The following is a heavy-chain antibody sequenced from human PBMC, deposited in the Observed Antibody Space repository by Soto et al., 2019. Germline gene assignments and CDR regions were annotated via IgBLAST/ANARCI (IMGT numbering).Heavy chain of an antibody. Sequence: QLQLQESGPGLVKPSTTLSLTCNVSGGSMRTPNYYWVWIRQPPGKGLEWIGSIYYSGTTYYSPFLKSRVAISADTSKNQFSLVLDSVAAADTAVYFCAAVVTAASVDYWGQGAMITVSS. CDR2: IYYSGTT. V-gene: IGHV4-39*01. J-gene: IGHJ4*02. CDR1: GGSMRTPNYY. D-gene: IGHD6-25*01. CDR3: AAVVTAASVDY.